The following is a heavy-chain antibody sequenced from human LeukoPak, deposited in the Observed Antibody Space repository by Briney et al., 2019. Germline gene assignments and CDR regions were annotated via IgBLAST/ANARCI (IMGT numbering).Heavy chain of an antibody. CDR3: ARGYSSGWYYYYGMDV. J-gene: IGHJ6*02. D-gene: IGHD6-19*01. CDR1: GFTFSSYA. CDR2: ISGSGGST. V-gene: IGHV3-23*01. Sequence: GGSLRLSCAASGFTFSSYAMSWVRQAPGRGLEWVSAISGSGGSTYYADSVKGRFTISRDNSKNTLYLQMNSLRAEDTAVYYCARGYSSGWYYYYGMDVWGQGTTVTVSS.